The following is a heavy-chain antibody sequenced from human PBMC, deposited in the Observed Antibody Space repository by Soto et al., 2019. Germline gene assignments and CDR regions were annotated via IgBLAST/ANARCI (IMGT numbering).Heavy chain of an antibody. CDR3: ARRTIKLLWFGELLSGYAFDI. CDR2: INHSGST. V-gene: IGHV4-34*01. J-gene: IGHJ3*02. CDR1: GGSFSGYY. D-gene: IGHD3-10*01. Sequence: SETLSLTCAVYGGSFSGYYWSWIRQPPGKGLEWIGEINHSGSTNYNPSLKSRVTISVNTSKNQFSLKLSSVTAADTAVYYCARRTIKLLWFGELLSGYAFDIWGRGTMVTVSS.